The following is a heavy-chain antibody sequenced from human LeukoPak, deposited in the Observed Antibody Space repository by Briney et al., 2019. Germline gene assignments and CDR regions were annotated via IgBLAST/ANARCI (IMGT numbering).Heavy chain of an antibody. CDR1: GFTFSSYA. CDR2: ISYDGSNK. V-gene: IGHV3-30-3*01. J-gene: IGHJ4*02. CDR3: ARDFQKFFDY. Sequence: GGSLRLSCAASGFTFSSYAMHWVRQAPGKGLEWVAVISYDGSNKYYADSVKGRFTISRDNSKNTLYLQMNSLRAEDTAVYYCARDFQKFFDYWGQGTLVTVSS.